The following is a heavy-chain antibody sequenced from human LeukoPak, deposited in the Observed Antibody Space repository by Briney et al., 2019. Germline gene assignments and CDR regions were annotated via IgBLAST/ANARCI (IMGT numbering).Heavy chain of an antibody. CDR1: GYSFTSYW. Sequence: GESLKISCKGSGYSFTSYWISWVRQMPGKGLEWMGRIDPSDSYINYSPSFQGHVTISADKSIRTAYLQWSSLKASDTAMYYCAKLRWPQGDRSSFDFWGQGTLVTVSS. D-gene: IGHD4-23*01. J-gene: IGHJ4*02. CDR3: AKLRWPQGDRSSFDF. CDR2: IDPSDSYI. V-gene: IGHV5-10-1*01.